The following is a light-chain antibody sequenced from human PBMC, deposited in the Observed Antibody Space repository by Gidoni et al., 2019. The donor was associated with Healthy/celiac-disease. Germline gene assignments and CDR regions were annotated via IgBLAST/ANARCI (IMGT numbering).Light chain of an antibody. V-gene: IGLV3-1*01. J-gene: IGLJ3*02. CDR3: QAWDSSFWV. Sequence: SYERTQPPSVSVSPGQTASINCSGDKLGDKYACWYQQKPGQSPVLVIYQDRKRPSGIPERFSGSNSGNTATLTLSGTQAMDEADYYCQAWDSSFWVFGGGTKLTVL. CDR2: QDR. CDR1: KLGDKY.